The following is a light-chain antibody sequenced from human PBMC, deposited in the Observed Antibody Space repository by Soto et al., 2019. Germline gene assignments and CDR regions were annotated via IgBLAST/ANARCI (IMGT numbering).Light chain of an antibody. Sequence: EIVMTQSPATLSVSPGERATLSCRASQSVSSNLAWYQQKPGLAPRLLIYGASTRATGIPARFSGSGSGTEFTLTISSLQSEDFAVYYCQQYNNWPPENTFGQGAKLEIK. CDR2: GAS. J-gene: IGKJ2*01. CDR1: QSVSSN. CDR3: QQYNNWPPENT. V-gene: IGKV3-15*01.